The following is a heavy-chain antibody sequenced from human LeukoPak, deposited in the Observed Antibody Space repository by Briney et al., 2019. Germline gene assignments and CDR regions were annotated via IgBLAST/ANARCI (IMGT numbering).Heavy chain of an antibody. V-gene: IGHV1-69*13. CDR2: IIPIFGTA. D-gene: IGHD2-2*01. Sequence: SVKVSCKASGGTFSSYAISWVRQAPGQGLEWMGGIIPIFGTANYAQKFQGRVTITADESTSTAYMELSSLRSEDTAVYYCARVKDIVVVPAAYWYFDLWGRGTLVTVSS. J-gene: IGHJ2*01. CDR3: ARVKDIVVVPAAYWYFDL. CDR1: GGTFSSYA.